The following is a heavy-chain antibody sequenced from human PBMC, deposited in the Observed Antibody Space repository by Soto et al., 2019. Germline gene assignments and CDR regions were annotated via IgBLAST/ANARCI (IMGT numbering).Heavy chain of an antibody. CDR2: IYYSGST. CDR1: GGSISSYY. Sequence: LSLTCTVSGGSISSYYCSWIRQPPGKGLEWIGYIYYSGSTNYNPSLKSRVTISVDTSKNQFSLKLSSVTAADTAVYYCASAGRWMGATTTVDYWGQGTLVTVSS. CDR3: ASAGRWMGATTTVDY. D-gene: IGHD1-26*01. J-gene: IGHJ4*02. V-gene: IGHV4-59*01.